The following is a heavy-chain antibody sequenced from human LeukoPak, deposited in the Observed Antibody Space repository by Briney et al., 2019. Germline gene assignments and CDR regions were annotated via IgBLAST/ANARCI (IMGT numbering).Heavy chain of an antibody. V-gene: IGHV4-61*01. CDR3: ASYYYYYGMDV. CDR2: IYYSGST. J-gene: IGHJ6*02. Sequence: SETLSLTCTVSGGSISSSSYYWSWIRQPPAKGLEWIGYIYYSGSTNYNPSLRSRVTISVDTSKNQFSLKLSSVTAADTAVYYCASYYYYYGMDVWGQGTTVTVSS. CDR1: GGSISSSSYY.